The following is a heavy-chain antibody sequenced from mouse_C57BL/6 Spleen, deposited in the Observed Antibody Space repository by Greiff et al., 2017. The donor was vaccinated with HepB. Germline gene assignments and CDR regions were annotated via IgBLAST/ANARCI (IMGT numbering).Heavy chain of an antibody. J-gene: IGHJ1*03. CDR1: GYTFTSYW. CDR2: IDPNSGGT. V-gene: IGHV1-72*01. Sequence: VQLQQPGAELVKPGASVKLSCKASGYTFTSYWMHWVKQRPGRGLEWIGRIDPNSGGTKYNEKFKSKATLTVDKPASTAYMQLSSLTSEDSAVYDCARSRGSNYVDFDVWGTGTTVTVSS. D-gene: IGHD2-5*01. CDR3: ARSRGSNYVDFDV.